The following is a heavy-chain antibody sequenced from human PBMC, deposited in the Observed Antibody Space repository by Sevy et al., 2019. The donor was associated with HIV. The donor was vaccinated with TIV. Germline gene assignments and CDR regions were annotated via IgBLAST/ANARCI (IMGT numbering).Heavy chain of an antibody. D-gene: IGHD3-16*01. Sequence: GGSLRLSCAASGFIFSDYYMSWIRQAPGKGLECISYIGSGASTILYADSVKGRFTISRDNSKNTLYLQMNSLRAEDTAVYYCAKGVGEYPYYYYGMDVWGQGTTVTVSS. CDR3: AKGVGEYPYYYYGMDV. J-gene: IGHJ6*02. V-gene: IGHV3-11*01. CDR2: IGSGASTI. CDR1: GFIFSDYY.